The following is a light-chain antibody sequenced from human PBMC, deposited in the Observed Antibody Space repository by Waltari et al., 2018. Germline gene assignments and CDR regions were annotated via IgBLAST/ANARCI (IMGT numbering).Light chain of an antibody. J-gene: IGLJ3*02. CDR3: QTGGHGTWV. Sequence: QLVLTQSPSASASLGAPVMLTSTLSSGHSSHIIAWLQQQPEKGPRYLMKVNSDGSHSKGDDIPDRFSGSSSGAERYLTISSVQSEDEADYYCQTGGHGTWVFGGGTTLTVL. V-gene: IGLV4-69*01. CDR1: SGHSSHI. CDR2: VNSDGSH.